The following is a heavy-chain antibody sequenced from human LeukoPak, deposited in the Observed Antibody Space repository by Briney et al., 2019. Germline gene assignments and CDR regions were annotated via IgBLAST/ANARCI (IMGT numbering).Heavy chain of an antibody. CDR1: GGTFSSYA. D-gene: IGHD6-13*01. V-gene: IGHV1-69*05. CDR2: IIPIFGTA. J-gene: IGHJ4*02. CDR3: ARESSSHYNAIDY. Sequence: GSSVKVSCKASGGTFSSYAISWVRQAPGQGLEWMGGIIPIFGTANYAQKFQGRVTITTDKSTSTAYMELSSLRSEDTAVYYCARESSSHYNAIDYWGQGTLVTVSS.